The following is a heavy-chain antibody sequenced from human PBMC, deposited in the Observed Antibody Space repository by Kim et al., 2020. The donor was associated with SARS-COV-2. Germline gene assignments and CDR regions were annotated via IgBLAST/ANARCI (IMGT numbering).Heavy chain of an antibody. CDR2: ISSSSSYI. D-gene: IGHD3-3*01. CDR1: GFTFSSYS. J-gene: IGHJ6*02. V-gene: IGHV3-21*01. Sequence: GGSLRLSCAASGFTFSSYSMNWVRQAPGKGLEWVSSISSSSSYIYYADSVKGRFTISRDNAKNSLYLQMNSLRAEDTAVYYCARDLLFGVVIPYYYGMDVWGRGTTVTVSS. CDR3: ARDLLFGVVIPYYYGMDV.